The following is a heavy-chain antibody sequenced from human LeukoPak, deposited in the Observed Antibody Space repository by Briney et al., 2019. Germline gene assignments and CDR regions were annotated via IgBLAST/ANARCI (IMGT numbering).Heavy chain of an antibody. CDR1: GFTFSRYW. Sequence: GGSLRFSCAAAGFTFSRYWRHWVRQAPGKGLVWVSRIISDGSSTSYADSVKGRFTISRDTAKTTRYLQMKSSRAECTAEYYCAKDHWGSGYLADNWFDPWGQGTLVTVSS. V-gene: IGHV3-74*01. CDR3: AKDHWGSGYLADNWFDP. D-gene: IGHD3-22*01. CDR2: IISDGSST. J-gene: IGHJ5*02.